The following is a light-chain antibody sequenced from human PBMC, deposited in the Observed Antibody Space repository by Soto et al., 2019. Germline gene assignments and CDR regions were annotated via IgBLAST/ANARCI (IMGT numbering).Light chain of an antibody. CDR1: SSDVGGYNY. CDR3: CSYAGTSTWV. Sequence: QSALTQPRSVSGSLGQSVTISCTGTSSDVGGYNYVSWYQQHPGKAPKLTIYDVIKRPSGVPDRFSGSKSGDTASLTISGLQAEDEADYYCCSYAGTSTWVFGGGTKLTVL. J-gene: IGLJ3*02. CDR2: DVI. V-gene: IGLV2-11*01.